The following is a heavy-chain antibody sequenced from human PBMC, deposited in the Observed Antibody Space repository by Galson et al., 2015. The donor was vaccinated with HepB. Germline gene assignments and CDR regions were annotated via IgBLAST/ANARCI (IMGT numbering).Heavy chain of an antibody. Sequence: PALVKPTQTLTLTCTFSGFSLSTSGMCVSWIRQPPGKALEWLARIDWDDDKYYSTSLKTRLTISKDTSKNQVVLTMTNMDPVDTATYYCARWRYYDSSGYSQLRAFDIWGQGTMVTVSS. CDR2: IDWDDDK. CDR3: ARWRYYDSSGYSQLRAFDI. D-gene: IGHD3-22*01. J-gene: IGHJ3*02. CDR1: GFSLSTSGMC. V-gene: IGHV2-70*11.